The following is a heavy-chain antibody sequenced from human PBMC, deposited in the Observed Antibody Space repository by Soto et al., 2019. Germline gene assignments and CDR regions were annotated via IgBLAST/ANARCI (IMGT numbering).Heavy chain of an antibody. Sequence: QVQLVQSGAEVKRPGASVTVSCRSSGDTFNDYYIHWVRQAPGQGLEWMGWINPHGGVTKYAQKFQGWVSMTRDTSIRTVYMQLSRLRSDDTAVYYCARASGGATATLAYYSFYMDVWGTGTTVTVSS. CDR2: INPHGGVT. CDR1: GDTFNDYY. J-gene: IGHJ6*03. D-gene: IGHD5-12*01. V-gene: IGHV1-2*04. CDR3: ARASGGATATLAYYSFYMDV.